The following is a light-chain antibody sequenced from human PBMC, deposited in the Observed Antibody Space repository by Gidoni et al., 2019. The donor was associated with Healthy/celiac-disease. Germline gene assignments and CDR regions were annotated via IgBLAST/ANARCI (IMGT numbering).Light chain of an antibody. J-gene: IGKJ1*01. CDR2: KAS. V-gene: IGKV1-5*03. Sequence: DIQMTQSPSTLSASVGDRVTITCRASQSISSWLAWYQQKPGKAPKLLISKASSFESGVPSRFSGSGSGTEFTLAFSSLLPDDFATYYCQQYNTYLTFGQGTKVEIK. CDR1: QSISSW. CDR3: QQYNTYLT.